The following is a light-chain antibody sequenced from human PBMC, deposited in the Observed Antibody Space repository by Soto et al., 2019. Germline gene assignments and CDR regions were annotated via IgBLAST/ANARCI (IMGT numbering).Light chain of an antibody. CDR2: DVS. Sequence: QSALTQPASVSGTPGQTITISCTGTSSDIGTSNYVSWFQQYVGKAPKCVIYDVSNRPSGVSYRFSGSKSGNVASLTISGLQAEDEADYYCTSYTTTNTLVVGGGTKLTVL. V-gene: IGLV2-14*03. J-gene: IGLJ2*01. CDR1: SSDIGTSNY. CDR3: TSYTTTNTLV.